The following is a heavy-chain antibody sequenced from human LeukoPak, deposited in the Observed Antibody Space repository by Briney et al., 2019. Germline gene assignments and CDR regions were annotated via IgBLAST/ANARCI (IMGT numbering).Heavy chain of an antibody. J-gene: IGHJ5*02. Sequence: PSETLSLTRTVSGGSISSYYWSWIRQPPGKGLEWIGYIYYSGSTNYNPSLKSRVTISVDTSKNQFSLKLSSVTAADTAVYYCAKVIGIAARHNWFDPWGQGTLVTVSS. CDR3: AKVIGIAARHNWFDP. CDR2: IYYSGST. V-gene: IGHV4-59*01. CDR1: GGSISSYY. D-gene: IGHD6-6*01.